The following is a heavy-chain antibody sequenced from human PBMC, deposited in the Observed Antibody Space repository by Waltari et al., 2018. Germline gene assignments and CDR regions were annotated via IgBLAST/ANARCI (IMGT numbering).Heavy chain of an antibody. CDR2: IKQDGSEK. V-gene: IGHV3-7*01. Sequence: EVQLVESGGGLVQPGGSLRLSCAASGFPFSSYWMSWVRQAPGKGLEWVANIKQDGSEKDYVDSVKGRFTISRDNAKNSLYLQMNSLRAEDTAVYYCARVEWGRGYYFDYWGQGTLVTVSS. CDR3: ARVEWGRGYYFDY. CDR1: GFPFSSYW. J-gene: IGHJ4*02. D-gene: IGHD3-3*01.